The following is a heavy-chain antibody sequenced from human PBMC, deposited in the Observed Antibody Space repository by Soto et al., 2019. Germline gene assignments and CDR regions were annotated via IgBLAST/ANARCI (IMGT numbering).Heavy chain of an antibody. CDR1: GFSISTYA. Sequence: ESGGGVVQPGRSLRLPCAASGFSISTYALHWVRQAPGKGPEWVAIISYNGNNKHYADSVKGRFTISRDNSKNTVDLQMNSLRVEDTAMYYCARRSFPYSGSPLEPWSDALDIWGQGTMVTVSS. CDR3: ARRSFPYSGSPLEPWSDALDI. CDR2: ISYNGNNK. J-gene: IGHJ3*02. V-gene: IGHV3-30*04. D-gene: IGHD1-26*01.